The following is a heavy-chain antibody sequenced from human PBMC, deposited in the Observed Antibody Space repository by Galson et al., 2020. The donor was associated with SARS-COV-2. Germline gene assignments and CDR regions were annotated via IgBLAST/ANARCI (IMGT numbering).Heavy chain of an antibody. CDR3: ATGPALAGTNWFDP. Sequence: ASVKVSCKVSGYTLTDLSMHWVRQAPRKGLEWMGGFDPEDGETIYAQKFQGRVTMTEDTSTDTAYMELSSLSSEDTAVYYCATGPALAGTNWFDPWGHGSLVTVSS. J-gene: IGHJ5*02. CDR1: GYTLTDLS. V-gene: IGHV1-24*01. CDR2: FDPEDGET. D-gene: IGHD6-19*01.